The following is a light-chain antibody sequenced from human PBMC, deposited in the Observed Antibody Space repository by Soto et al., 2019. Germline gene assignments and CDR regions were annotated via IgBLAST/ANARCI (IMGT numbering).Light chain of an antibody. Sequence: QSVLTQPPSVSGAPGQRVTISCTGSSSNIGARFDVHWYQQLPGSAPKLLIYSNNNRPSGVPDRFSVSRSATSASLAITGLQAADEAEYYCQSYDSSLSAYVFGTATKLTVL. CDR1: SSNIGARFD. J-gene: IGLJ1*01. V-gene: IGLV1-40*01. CDR2: SNN. CDR3: QSYDSSLSAYV.